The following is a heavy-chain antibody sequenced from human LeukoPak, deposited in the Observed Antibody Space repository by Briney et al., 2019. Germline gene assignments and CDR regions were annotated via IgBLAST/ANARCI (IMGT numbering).Heavy chain of an antibody. CDR1: GYTFTGYY. Sequence: ASVKVSCKASGYTFTGYYMHWVRQAPGQGLEWMGWINPNSGGTNYAQKLQGRVTMTTGTSTSTAYMELRSLRSDDTAVYYCARGTMVRGVTTYYYGMDVWGQGTTVTVSS. V-gene: IGHV1-2*02. CDR2: INPNSGGT. D-gene: IGHD3-10*01. CDR3: ARGTMVRGVTTYYYGMDV. J-gene: IGHJ6*02.